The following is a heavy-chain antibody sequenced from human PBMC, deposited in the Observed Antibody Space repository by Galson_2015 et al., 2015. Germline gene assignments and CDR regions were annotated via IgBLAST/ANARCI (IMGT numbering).Heavy chain of an antibody. CDR2: IYRGGST. D-gene: IGHD6-6*01. CDR1: GFIVSSNY. CDR3: AREGSGSSGYMDV. J-gene: IGHJ6*03. Sequence: SLRLSCAASGFIVSSNYMSWVRQAPGKGLEWVSVIYRGGSTYYADYVKGRCIITRDNSKNTLYLQMNSLRAEDTAVYYYAREGSGSSGYMDVWGKGTTVTVSS. V-gene: IGHV3-53*01.